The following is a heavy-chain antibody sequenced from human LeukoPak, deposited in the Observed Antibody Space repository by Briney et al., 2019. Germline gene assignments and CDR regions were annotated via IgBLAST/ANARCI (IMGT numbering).Heavy chain of an antibody. J-gene: IGHJ4*02. CDR1: GYTFTGYY. D-gene: IGHD3-3*01. CDR3: ARGGWEYYDFWSGYYTGPYYFDY. Sequence: ASVTVSCKPSGYTFTGYYMHWVRQAPGQGLEWMGWINPNSGGTNYAQKFQGRVTMTRDTSISTAYMELSRLRSDDTAMYYCARGGWEYYDFWSGYYTGPYYFDYWGQGTLVTVSS. CDR2: INPNSGGT. V-gene: IGHV1-2*02.